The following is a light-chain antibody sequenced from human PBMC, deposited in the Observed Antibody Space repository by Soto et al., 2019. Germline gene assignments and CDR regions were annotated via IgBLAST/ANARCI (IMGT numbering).Light chain of an antibody. CDR3: SSYTSSSTLV. V-gene: IGLV2-14*01. CDR1: SSDVGGYNY. CDR2: DVS. Sequence: QSVLTQPASVSGSPGQSITISCTGTSSDVGGYNYVSWYQQHPGKAPKLMIYDVSNRPSGVSNRFSGSKSGNTASLTISGLQAEDEADYYCSSYTSSSTLVFGGATKLTVL. J-gene: IGLJ2*01.